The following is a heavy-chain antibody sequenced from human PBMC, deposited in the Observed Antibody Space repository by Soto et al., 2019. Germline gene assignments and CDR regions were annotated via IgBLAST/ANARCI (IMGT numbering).Heavy chain of an antibody. CDR2: IYYSGST. V-gene: IGHV4-30-4*01. J-gene: IGHJ6*02. CDR3: ARAWDYDILTGYFPLPLGMDV. Sequence: PSETLSLTCTVSGGSISSGDYYWSWIRQPPGKGLEWIGYIYYSGSTYYNPSLKSRVTISVDTSKNQFSLKLSSVTAAGTAVYYCARAWDYDILTGYFPLPLGMDVWGQGTTVTVS. CDR1: GGSISSGDYY. D-gene: IGHD3-9*01.